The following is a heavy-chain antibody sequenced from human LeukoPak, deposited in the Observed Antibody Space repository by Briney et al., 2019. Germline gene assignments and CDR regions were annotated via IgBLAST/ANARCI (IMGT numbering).Heavy chain of an antibody. V-gene: IGHV4-34*01. CDR2: INHSGST. CDR3: ARGVYCTNGVCFEKTSNFDY. J-gene: IGHJ4*02. CDR1: GGSISSYY. D-gene: IGHD2-8*01. Sequence: SETLSLTCTVSGGSISSYYWSWIRQPPGKGLEWIGEINHSGSTNYNPSLKSRVTISVDTSKNQFPLKLSSVTAADTAVYYCARGVYCTNGVCFEKTSNFDYWGQGTLVTVSS.